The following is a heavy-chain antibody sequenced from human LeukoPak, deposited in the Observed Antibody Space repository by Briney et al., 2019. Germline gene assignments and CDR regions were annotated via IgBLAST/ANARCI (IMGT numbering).Heavy chain of an antibody. V-gene: IGHV1-8*03. Sequence: GASVKVSCKASGYTFTSYDINWVRQATGQGLEWMGWMNPNSGNTGYAQKFQGRVTITRNTSISTAYMELSSVRSEDTAVYYCARGGDYDFWSGYYLIDYWGQGTLVTVSS. CDR2: MNPNSGNT. CDR1: GYTFTSYD. D-gene: IGHD3-3*01. J-gene: IGHJ4*02. CDR3: ARGGDYDFWSGYYLIDY.